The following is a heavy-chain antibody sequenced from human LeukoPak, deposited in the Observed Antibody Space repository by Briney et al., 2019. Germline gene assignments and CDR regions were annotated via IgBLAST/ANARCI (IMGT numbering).Heavy chain of an antibody. J-gene: IGHJ4*02. CDR3: AKAVNDILTGLIDY. Sequence: GGSLRLSCAGSGFTFSSYAMHWVRQAPGKGLEWVSGISWNSGSIGYADSVKGRFTISRDNAKNSLYLQMNSLRAEDTALYYCAKAVNDILTGLIDYWGQGTLVTVSS. D-gene: IGHD3-9*01. V-gene: IGHV3-9*01. CDR2: ISWNSGSI. CDR1: GFTFSSYA.